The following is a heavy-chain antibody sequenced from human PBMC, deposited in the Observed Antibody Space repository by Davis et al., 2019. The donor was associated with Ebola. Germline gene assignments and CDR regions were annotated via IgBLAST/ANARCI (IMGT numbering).Heavy chain of an antibody. CDR1: GFTVSSNY. CDR3: ARSRIAAALAFDY. CDR2: IYSGGST. Sequence: GESLKISCAASGFTVSSNYMSWVRQAPGKGLEWVSVIYSGGSTYYADSVKGRFTISRDNSKNTLYLQMNSLRAEDTAVYYCARSRIAAALAFDYWGQGTLVTVSS. V-gene: IGHV3-66*01. D-gene: IGHD6-13*01. J-gene: IGHJ4*02.